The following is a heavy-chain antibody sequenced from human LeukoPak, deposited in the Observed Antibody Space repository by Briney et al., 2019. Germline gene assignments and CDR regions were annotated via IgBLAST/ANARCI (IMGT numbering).Heavy chain of an antibody. CDR2: ISGSGGST. J-gene: IGHJ4*02. CDR1: GFTFSSYA. Sequence: GGSLRLSCAAPGFTFSSYAMSWVRQAPGKGLEWVSAISGSGGSTYYADSVKGRFTISRDNSKNTLYLQMNSLRAEDTAVYYCAKAQHYYDSSGGLDYWGQGTLVTVSS. V-gene: IGHV3-23*01. CDR3: AKAQHYYDSSGGLDY. D-gene: IGHD3-22*01.